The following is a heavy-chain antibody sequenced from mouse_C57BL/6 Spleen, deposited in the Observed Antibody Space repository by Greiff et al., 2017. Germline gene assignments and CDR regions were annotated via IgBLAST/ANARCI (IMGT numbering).Heavy chain of an antibody. CDR3: ARQGGHLDY. Sequence: EVKLMESGGDLVKPGGSLKLSCAASGFTFSSYGMSWVRQSPDKRLEWVATISSGGSDTYYPDSVKGRFTISRDNAKNTLYLQMSRLKSEDTAMYYCARQGGHLDYWGQGTTLTVSS. CDR2: ISSGGSDT. CDR1: GFTFSSYG. V-gene: IGHV5-6*01. J-gene: IGHJ2*01.